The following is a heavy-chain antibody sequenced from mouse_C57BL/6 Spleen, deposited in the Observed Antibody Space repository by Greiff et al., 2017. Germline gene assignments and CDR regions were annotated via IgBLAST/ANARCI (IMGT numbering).Heavy chain of an antibody. CDR1: VYTFTSYW. V-gene: IGHV1-61*01. Sequence: QVQLQQPGAELVRPGSSVKLSCKASVYTFTSYWMDWVKQRPGQGLEWIGNIYPSDSETHYNQKFKDKATLTVDKSSSTAYMQLSSLTSEDSAVYYCARSGDYYGISYYFDYWGQGTTLTVSS. J-gene: IGHJ2*01. D-gene: IGHD1-1*01. CDR3: ARSGDYYGISYYFDY. CDR2: IYPSDSET.